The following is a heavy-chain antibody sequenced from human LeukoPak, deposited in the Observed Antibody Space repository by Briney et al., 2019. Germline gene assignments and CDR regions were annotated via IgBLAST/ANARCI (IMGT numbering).Heavy chain of an antibody. CDR3: ARGRQNYGDYPY. J-gene: IGHJ4*02. V-gene: IGHV3-53*01. Sequence: GGSLRLSCVVSGFTVSGVYISWFRQAPGKGLEWASVLYYGVSTFYKDSVKGRFTTSGDNFKNTVYLQMNSLRAEDTAVYYCARGRQNYGDYPYWGQGTLVTVSS. CDR1: GFTVSGVY. CDR2: LYYGVST. D-gene: IGHD4-17*01.